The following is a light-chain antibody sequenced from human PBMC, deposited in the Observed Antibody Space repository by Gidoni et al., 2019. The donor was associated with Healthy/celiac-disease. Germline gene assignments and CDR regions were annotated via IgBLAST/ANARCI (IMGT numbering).Light chain of an antibody. CDR2: DVS. Sequence: QSALTQPAAVSGSPGQAITTPCTGTSSDVGGYNYVLWYQHHPGKAPKLMIYDVSNRPSGVSNRFSGSKSGNTASLTISGLQAEDEADYYCSSYTSSSTLEVFGTGTKVTVL. CDR1: SSDVGGYNY. CDR3: SSYTSSSTLEV. V-gene: IGLV2-14*03. J-gene: IGLJ1*01.